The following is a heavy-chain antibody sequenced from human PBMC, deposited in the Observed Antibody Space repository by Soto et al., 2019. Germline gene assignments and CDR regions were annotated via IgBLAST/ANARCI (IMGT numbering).Heavy chain of an antibody. J-gene: IGHJ6*02. CDR3: ARDHIDYDGSGHDYYYGMDV. Sequence: QVQLVESGGGLVQPGRFLRLSCTASGLTFRRYGMHWVRQAPGKGLEWVAVIRYDGSNKYYADSVRGRFTISRDNSENTLYLEMNSLRVEDTAVYYCARDHIDYDGSGHDYYYGMDVWGQGTTVTVSS. D-gene: IGHD3-22*01. V-gene: IGHV3-33*01. CDR2: IRYDGSNK. CDR1: GLTFRRYG.